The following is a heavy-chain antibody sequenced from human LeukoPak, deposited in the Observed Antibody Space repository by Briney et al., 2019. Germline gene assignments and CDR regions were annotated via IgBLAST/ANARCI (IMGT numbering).Heavy chain of an antibody. V-gene: IGHV3-7*03. Sequence: GGSLRLSCITSGFTFSSYWMNWVRQAPGRGLEWVANIKEDGSDTYYMDSVKGRFTISRDNSKNMLDLHMNSLRVEDTAVYYCTKTGSYGARGPGYFDYWGQGTLVTVSS. J-gene: IGHJ4*02. CDR2: IKEDGSDT. D-gene: IGHD4/OR15-4a*01. CDR3: TKTGSYGARGPGYFDY. CDR1: GFTFSSYW.